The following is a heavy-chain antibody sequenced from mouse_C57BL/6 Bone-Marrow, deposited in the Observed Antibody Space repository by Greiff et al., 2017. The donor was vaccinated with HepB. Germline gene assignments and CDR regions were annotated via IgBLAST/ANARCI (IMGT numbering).Heavy chain of an antibody. CDR1: GYAFTNYL. CDR2: INPGSGGT. CDR3: ARRNY. J-gene: IGHJ4*01. Sequence: QVQLQQSGAELVRPGPSVKVSCKASGYAFTNYLIEWVKQRPGQGLEWIGVINPGSGGTNYNEKFKGKATLTADKSSSTASRQLSSLTSEDSAVYFCARRNYWGQGTSVTVSS. V-gene: IGHV1-54*01.